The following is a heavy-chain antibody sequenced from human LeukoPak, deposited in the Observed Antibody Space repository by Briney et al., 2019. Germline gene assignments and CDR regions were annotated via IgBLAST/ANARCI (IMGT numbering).Heavy chain of an antibody. CDR2: IIPIFGTA. CDR3: ARVISGYSSSWYGGWFDP. D-gene: IGHD6-13*01. CDR1: GGTFSSYA. Sequence: SVKVSCKASGGTFSSYAISSVRPAPGQRLEWMGGIIPIFGTANYAQKFQGTDTLTPDASPSTAYMDMRRPRYQDTAVYYCARVISGYSSSWYGGWFDPWGQGTLVTVSS. V-gene: IGHV1-69*13. J-gene: IGHJ5*02.